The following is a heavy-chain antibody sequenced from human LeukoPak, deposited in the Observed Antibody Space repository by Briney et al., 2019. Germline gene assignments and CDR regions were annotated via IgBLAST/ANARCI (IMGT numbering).Heavy chain of an antibody. V-gene: IGHV3-23*01. D-gene: IGHD4-17*01. CDR3: ARGRGYYGDYVDLRAFDI. CDR2: ISGSGGST. Sequence: QSGGSLRLSCAASGFTFSSYAMSWVRQAPGKGLEWVSAISGSGGSTYYADSVKGRFTISRDNSKNTLYLQMNSLRAEDTAVYYCARGRGYYGDYVDLRAFDIWGQGTMVTVSS. J-gene: IGHJ3*02. CDR1: GFTFSSYA.